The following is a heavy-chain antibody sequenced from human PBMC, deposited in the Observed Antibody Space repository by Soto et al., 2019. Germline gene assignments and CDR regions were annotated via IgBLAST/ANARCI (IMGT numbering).Heavy chain of an antibody. CDR3: ARVGVGHWYFDL. CDR2: VNVDGSTI. D-gene: IGHD3-10*01. CDR1: GFTFSAYW. Sequence: EVQLVESGGGLVQPGGSLRLSCAASGFTFSAYWMHWVRQAPGEGLVWVARVNVDGSTITYADSVRGRFTISRDNADSTLYLQMYSLRAEDTAVYYCARVGVGHWYFDLWGRGTLVTVSS. V-gene: IGHV3-74*03. J-gene: IGHJ2*01.